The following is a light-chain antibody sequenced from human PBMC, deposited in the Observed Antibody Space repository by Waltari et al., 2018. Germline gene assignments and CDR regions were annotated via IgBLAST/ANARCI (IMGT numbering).Light chain of an antibody. V-gene: IGLV1-40*01. CDR1: HSNIGTGYD. CDR2: GNS. CDR3: QSYDSSLSGSV. J-gene: IGLJ2*01. Sequence: QSVLTQPPSVSGAPGQRVTIFCTGSHSNIGTGYDVHWYQQLPGTAPKLLIYGNSNRPSGVPDRFSGSKSGTSASLAITGLQAEDEADYYCQSYDSSLSGSVFGGGTKLTVL.